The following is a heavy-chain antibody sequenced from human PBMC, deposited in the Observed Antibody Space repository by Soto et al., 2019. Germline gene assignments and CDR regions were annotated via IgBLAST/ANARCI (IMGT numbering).Heavy chain of an antibody. CDR2: INAGNGNK. J-gene: IGHJ4*02. CDR1: GYTFTSYA. V-gene: IGHV1-3*05. D-gene: IGHD3-22*01. CDR3: ARSTGYYLIYDY. Sequence: QVQLVQSGAEEKKPGASVKVSCKASGYTFTSYAMHWVRQVTGQRLEWMGWINAGNGNKKYSQKFQGRVTITRDTSASTAYKELSSLRSEVTAVYYCARSTGYYLIYDYWGQGTLVTVSS.